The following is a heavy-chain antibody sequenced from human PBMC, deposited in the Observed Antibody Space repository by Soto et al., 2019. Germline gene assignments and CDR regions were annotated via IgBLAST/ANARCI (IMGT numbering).Heavy chain of an antibody. CDR3: TTDVLTTVTTPADY. V-gene: IGHV3-15*07. Sequence: GGSLRLSCAASGFTFSNAWMNWVRQAPGKGLEWVGRIKSKTDGGTTYYAAPVKGRFTISRDDSKNTLYLQMNSLKTEDTAVYYCTTDVLTTVTTPADYWGQGTLVTVSS. CDR1: GFTFSNAW. D-gene: IGHD4-17*01. J-gene: IGHJ4*02. CDR2: IKSKTDGGTT.